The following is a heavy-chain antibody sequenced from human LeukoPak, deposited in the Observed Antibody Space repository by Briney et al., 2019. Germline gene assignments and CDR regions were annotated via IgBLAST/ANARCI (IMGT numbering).Heavy chain of an antibody. V-gene: IGHV4-59*01. J-gene: IGHJ6*02. CDR3: ARTFSESYYYYGMDV. D-gene: IGHD1-26*01. CDR2: MYYSGRT. Sequence: PSETLSLTCTVSGGSISLYYWSWIRQPPGKGLEWIGYMYYSGRTNYNPSLKSRVTISVDTAKNQFSLKLSSVTAADTAVYYCARTFSESYYYYGMDVWGQGTTVTVSS. CDR1: GGSISLYY.